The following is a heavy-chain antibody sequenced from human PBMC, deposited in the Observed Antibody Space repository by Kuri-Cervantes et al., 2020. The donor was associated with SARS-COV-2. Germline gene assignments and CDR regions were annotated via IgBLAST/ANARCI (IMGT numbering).Heavy chain of an antibody. D-gene: IGHD1-1*01. J-gene: IGHJ3*02. Sequence: GESLKISCAASGFTFSSYDMHWVRQATGKGLEWVSAIGTAGDTYYPGSVKGRFTISRENAKNSLYLQMNSLRAGDTAVYYCARSDVQSGVDAFDIWGQGTMVTVSS. CDR2: IGTAGDT. CDR1: GFTFSSYD. CDR3: ARSDVQSGVDAFDI. V-gene: IGHV3-13*04.